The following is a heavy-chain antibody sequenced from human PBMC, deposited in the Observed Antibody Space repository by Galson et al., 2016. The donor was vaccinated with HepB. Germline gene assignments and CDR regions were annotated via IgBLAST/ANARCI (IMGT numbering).Heavy chain of an antibody. CDR1: GFSVSRKY. Sequence: SLRLSCAASGFSVSRKYMSWVRQAPGKGLEWVSVIYSGGSTFYADSVKGRFTISRDNSKNLVFLQMNSLRVEDTAVYYCARDGHCDRRGGDYIGGGMVVWGQGTTVTVSS. J-gene: IGHJ6*02. CDR2: IYSGGST. V-gene: IGHV3-53*01. D-gene: IGHD2-21*01. CDR3: ARDGHCDRRGGDYIGGGMVV.